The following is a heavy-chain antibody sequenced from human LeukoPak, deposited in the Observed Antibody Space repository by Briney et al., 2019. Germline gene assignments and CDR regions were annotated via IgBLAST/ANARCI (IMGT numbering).Heavy chain of an antibody. CDR1: GYTFTGYY. Sequence: GASVKVSCKASGYTFTGYYMHWVRQAPGQGLEWMGWINPNSGGTNYAQKFQGRVTMTRDTSISTAYMELSRLRSDDTAVYYCVIYDSSGYYNFDYWGQGTLVTVSS. J-gene: IGHJ4*02. V-gene: IGHV1-2*02. CDR2: INPNSGGT. D-gene: IGHD3-22*01. CDR3: VIYDSSGYYNFDY.